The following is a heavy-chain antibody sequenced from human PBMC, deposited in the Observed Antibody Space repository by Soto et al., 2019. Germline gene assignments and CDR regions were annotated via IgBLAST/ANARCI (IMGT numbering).Heavy chain of an antibody. CDR3: ARHFYYGDYRGY. J-gene: IGHJ4*02. D-gene: IGHD4-17*01. Sequence: TLSLTCTVSGGSIDRSNYYWDWIRQPPGKGLEWIGTTYYNGNAYYNPSLKSRVTMSVDTSKNQFSLKLISVTAADTAVYYCARHFYYGDYRGYWGQGTLVTVSS. CDR2: TYYNGNA. CDR1: GGSIDRSNYY. V-gene: IGHV4-39*01.